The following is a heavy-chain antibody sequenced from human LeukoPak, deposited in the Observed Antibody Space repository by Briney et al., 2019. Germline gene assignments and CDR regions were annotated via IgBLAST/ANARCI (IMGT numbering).Heavy chain of an antibody. J-gene: IGHJ5*02. V-gene: IGHV3-23*01. CDR1: GFTFTTYA. CDR2: ISESGNT. Sequence: PGGSLRLSCAAPGFTFTTYAMTWVRQAPGKGLEWVSAISESGNTYYADSVKGRFTISRDNSRNTLYLQMNSLRAEDTAVYYCARGRGYGHPFDPWGQGTLVTVSS. CDR3: ARGRGYGHPFDP. D-gene: IGHD3-22*01.